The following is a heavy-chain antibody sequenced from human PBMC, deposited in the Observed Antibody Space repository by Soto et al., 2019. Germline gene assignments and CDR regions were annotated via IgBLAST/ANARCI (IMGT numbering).Heavy chain of an antibody. CDR1: GFTFDDYA. V-gene: IGHV3-9*01. J-gene: IGHJ4*02. D-gene: IGHD3-10*01. CDR3: AKDKDGSGSYSDNSPLDY. CDR2: ISWNSGSI. Sequence: GGSLRLSCAASGFTFDDYAMHWVRQAPGKGLEWVSGISWNSGSIGYADSVKGRFTISRDNAKNSLYLQMNSLRAEDTALYYCAKDKDGSGSYSDNSPLDYWGQGTLVTVSS.